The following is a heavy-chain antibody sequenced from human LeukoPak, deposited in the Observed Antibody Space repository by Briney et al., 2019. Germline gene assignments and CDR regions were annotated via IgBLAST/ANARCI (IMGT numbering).Heavy chain of an antibody. CDR1: GGSISSSSYY. CDR2: IYYSGST. Sequence: PSETLSLTCTVSGGSISSSSYYWGWIRQPPGKGLEWIGSIYYSGSTYCNPSLKSRVTISVDTSKNQFSLKLSSVTAADTAVYYCASPGVGATYYFDYWGQGTLVTVSS. V-gene: IGHV4-39*07. CDR3: ASPGVGATYYFDY. D-gene: IGHD1-26*01. J-gene: IGHJ4*02.